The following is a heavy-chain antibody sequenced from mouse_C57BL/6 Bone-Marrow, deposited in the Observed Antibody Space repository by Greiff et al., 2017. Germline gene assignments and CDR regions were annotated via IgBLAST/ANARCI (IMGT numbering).Heavy chain of an antibody. CDR1: GFNIKDDY. D-gene: IGHD1-1*01. J-gene: IGHJ4*01. Sequence: EVQLQQSGAELVRPGASVKLSCTASGFNIKDDYMHWVKQRPEQGLEWIGWIDPENGDTEYASKFQGKATITADTSSNTAYLQLSSLTSEDTAVYYCTPATTVVERLAYYAMDYWGQGTSVTVSS. CDR3: TPATTVVERLAYYAMDY. CDR2: IDPENGDT. V-gene: IGHV14-4*01.